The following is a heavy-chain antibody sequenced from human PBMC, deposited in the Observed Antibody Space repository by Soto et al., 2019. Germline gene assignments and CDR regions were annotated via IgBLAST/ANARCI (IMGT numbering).Heavy chain of an antibody. Sequence: QVQLVQSGAEEKKPGASVKVSCKASGYTFTGYVMHWVRQAPGQRREWMGWINAGNGNTKYSQKFQGRVTITRDTSVSTAYMELSSLRSEDTALYYCARATMATISKNVYYYYDKDVWGQGTTVTVSS. V-gene: IGHV1-3*05. CDR2: INAGNGNT. CDR3: ARATMATISKNVYYYYDKDV. CDR1: GYTFTGYV. J-gene: IGHJ6*02. D-gene: IGHD3-3*01.